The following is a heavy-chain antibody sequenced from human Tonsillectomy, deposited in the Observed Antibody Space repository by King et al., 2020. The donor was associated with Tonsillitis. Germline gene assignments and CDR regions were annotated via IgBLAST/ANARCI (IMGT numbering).Heavy chain of an antibody. D-gene: IGHD1-26*01. CDR3: ARSVSGSFDY. CDR2: MYYSGTI. CDR1: GGSISSSDQY. V-gene: IGHV4-39*01. J-gene: IGHJ4*02. Sequence: LQLQESGPGVVKPSETLSLTCTVSGGSISSSDQYWAWIRQPPGKGLEWIGYMYYSGTIFYNPSLKCRITISGGTSENRFSLKLSAVTAADTAVYFCARSVSGSFDYWGQGALVTVSS.